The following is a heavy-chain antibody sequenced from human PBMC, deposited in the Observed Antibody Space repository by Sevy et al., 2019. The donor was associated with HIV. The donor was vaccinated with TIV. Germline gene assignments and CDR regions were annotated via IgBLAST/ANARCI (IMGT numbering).Heavy chain of an antibody. CDR1: GFTFSDYA. V-gene: IGHV3-30*18. CDR3: AKGDGALTGIDP. CDR2: ISYDGSNH. D-gene: IGHD7-27*01. Sequence: GGSLRLSCAASGFTFSDYAMHWVRLAPGKGLEWVALISYDGSNHYYADSVKGRFTISRDNSKNTLYLQMNSLRVEDTAVYYSAKGDGALTGIDPWGQGTLVTVSS. J-gene: IGHJ5*02.